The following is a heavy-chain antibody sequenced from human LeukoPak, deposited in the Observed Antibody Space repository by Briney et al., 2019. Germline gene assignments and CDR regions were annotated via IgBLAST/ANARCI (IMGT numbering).Heavy chain of an antibody. CDR1: GGSISTYY. Sequence: PSETLSLTCSVSGGSISTYYWSWIRQPPGKGLEWIGYIYYSGSTNYNPSLKSRVTISVDTSRNQFSLRPSSVTAADTAVYYCARGHGGGSSPRLYYGMDVWGQGTTVTVSS. J-gene: IGHJ6*02. CDR2: IYYSGST. D-gene: IGHD1-26*01. V-gene: IGHV4-59*01. CDR3: ARGHGGGSSPRLYYGMDV.